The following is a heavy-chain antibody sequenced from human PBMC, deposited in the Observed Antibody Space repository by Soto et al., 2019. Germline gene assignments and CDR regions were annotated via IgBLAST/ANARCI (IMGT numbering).Heavy chain of an antibody. CDR2: IWTSGST. J-gene: IGHJ4*02. V-gene: IGHV4-4*08. CDR3: AKGGGSYTTGWYNDY. CDR1: GVSLSNSY. D-gene: IGHD6-19*01. Sequence: QVQLQESGPGLVKPSETMSLTCTVSGVSLSNSYCSWARQPPGKGLEGIGHIWTSGSTNYNPSLRSRVTLSVDTSKNQVSLQLSSVTATDTAVYYCAKGGGSYTTGWYNDYWGQGTLVTVSS.